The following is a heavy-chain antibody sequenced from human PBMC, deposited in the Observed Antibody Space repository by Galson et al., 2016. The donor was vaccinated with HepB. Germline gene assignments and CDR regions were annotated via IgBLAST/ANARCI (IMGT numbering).Heavy chain of an antibody. V-gene: IGHV3-21*01. J-gene: IGHJ5*02. CDR1: RLTLSTYS. CDR2: IGISSGYI. CDR3: ARTISSGWFDP. Sequence: SLRLSCAASRLTLSTYSMNWVRQAPGKGLEWVSSIGISSGYIYYSDSVKGRFIISRDDAKNTLYLQMDSLRVDDAAVYYCARTISSGWFDPWGQGTLVTVSS.